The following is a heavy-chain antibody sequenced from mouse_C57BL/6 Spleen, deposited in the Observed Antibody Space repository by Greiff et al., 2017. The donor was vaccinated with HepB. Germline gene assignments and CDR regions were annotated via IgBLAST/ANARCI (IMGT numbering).Heavy chain of an antibody. Sequence: EVQLQESGPGLVKPSQSLSLTCSVTGYSITSCYYWNWMRQFPGNQLEWMGNISYDGSNNYNPTLKNRISITRNTSKNQFFLKLNSVTTEDTATYYCARDDYDRSNYYDMDYWGQGTSVTVSS. CDR1: GYSITSCYY. V-gene: IGHV3-6*01. J-gene: IGHJ4*01. D-gene: IGHD2-4*01. CDR2: ISYDGSN. CDR3: ARDDYDRSNYYDMDY.